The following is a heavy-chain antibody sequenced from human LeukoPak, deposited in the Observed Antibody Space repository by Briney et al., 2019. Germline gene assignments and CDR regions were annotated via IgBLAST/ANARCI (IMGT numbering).Heavy chain of an antibody. J-gene: IGHJ4*02. V-gene: IGHV4-61*03. Sequence: TSETLSLTCTVSGGSISSGGYYWSWIRQSPGKGLEWIGYIYYSGVSNYNPSLKSRVTISVDTSKSHFSLKLSSVTAADTAVYYCAGSIARPGDYDYWGQGMLVTVSS. CDR3: AGSIARPGDYDY. CDR1: GGSISSGGYY. D-gene: IGHD6-6*01. CDR2: IYYSGVS.